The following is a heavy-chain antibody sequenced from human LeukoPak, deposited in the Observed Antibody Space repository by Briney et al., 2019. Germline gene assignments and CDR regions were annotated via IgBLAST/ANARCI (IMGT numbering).Heavy chain of an antibody. CDR2: ISAYNGNT. CDR1: GYTFTSYG. D-gene: IGHD2-15*01. J-gene: IGHJ6*02. V-gene: IGHV1-18*01. CDR3: ARVWRDCSGGSCYSYGMDV. Sequence: GASVKVSCKASGYTFTSYGISWVRQAPGQGLEWMGWISAYNGNTNYAQKLQGRVTMTTDTSTNTAYMELRSLRSDDTAVYYCARVWRDCSGGSCYSYGMDVWGQGTTVTVSS.